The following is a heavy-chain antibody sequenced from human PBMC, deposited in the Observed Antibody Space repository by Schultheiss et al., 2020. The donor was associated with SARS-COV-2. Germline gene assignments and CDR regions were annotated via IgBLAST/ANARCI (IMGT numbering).Heavy chain of an antibody. CDR1: GFTLSGSN. CDR2: IWYDGSNK. V-gene: IGHV3-33*08. CDR3: ARDEMVVVVPYYYYYGMDV. D-gene: IGHD2-2*01. J-gene: IGHJ6*02. Sequence: GGSLRLSCAASGFTLSGSNIHWVRQAPGKGLEWVAVIWYDGSNKYYADSVKGRFTISRDNSKNTLYLQMNSLRAEDTAVYYCARDEMVVVVPYYYYYGMDVWGQGTTVTVSS.